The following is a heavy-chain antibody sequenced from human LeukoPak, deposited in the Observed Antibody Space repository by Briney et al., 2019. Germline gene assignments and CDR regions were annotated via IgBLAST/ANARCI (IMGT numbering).Heavy chain of an antibody. Sequence: ASVKVSCKASGYTFTGYYMHWVRQAPGQGLEWMVWINPNSGGTNYAQKFQGRVTMTRDMSTTTDYMELSSLRSDDTAVYYCARDNSVGDVAWWFDLWGQGTLVTVSS. J-gene: IGHJ5*02. D-gene: IGHD1-26*01. V-gene: IGHV1-2*02. CDR1: GYTFTGYY. CDR3: ARDNSVGDVAWWFDL. CDR2: INPNSGGT.